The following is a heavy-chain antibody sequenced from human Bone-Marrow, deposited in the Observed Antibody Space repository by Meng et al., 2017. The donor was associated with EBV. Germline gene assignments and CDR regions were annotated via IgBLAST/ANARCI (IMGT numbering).Heavy chain of an antibody. Sequence: VQLVESGGGLLKPGGSLRLFCAASGFTFSSYSMNWVRQAPGKGLEWVSSISSSSSYIYYADSVKGRFTISRDNAKNSLYLQMNSLRAEDTAVYYCASLRRDGYNDYFDYWGQGTLVTVSS. V-gene: IGHV3-21*01. CDR2: ISSSSSYI. D-gene: IGHD5-24*01. J-gene: IGHJ4*02. CDR1: GFTFSSYS. CDR3: ASLRRDGYNDYFDY.